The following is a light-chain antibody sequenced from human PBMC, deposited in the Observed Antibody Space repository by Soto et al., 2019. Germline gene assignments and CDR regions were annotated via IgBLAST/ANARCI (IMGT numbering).Light chain of an antibody. CDR2: DAS. J-gene: IGKJ1*01. CDR1: QSVSNN. CDR3: QQYNNWPPWT. Sequence: ILMTQSPATLSVSPGERATLSCRASQSVSNNLAWYQQKPGQAPRLLIYDASTRATGIPARFNGSGSGTEFTLTISCLQSEEFAVDYCQQYNNWPPWTFGQGTKVEIK. V-gene: IGKV3-15*01.